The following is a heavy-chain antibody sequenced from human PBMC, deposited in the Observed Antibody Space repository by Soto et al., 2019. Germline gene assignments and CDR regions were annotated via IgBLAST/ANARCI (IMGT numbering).Heavy chain of an antibody. J-gene: IGHJ4*02. CDR2: IYYSGST. CDR3: ARVQIPSNVGATNFDY. V-gene: IGHV4-61*01. Sequence: PSETRSLTCAVSGVSVITGSYYWSWSRQPAGKRLEWIGYIYYSGSTNYNPSLESRVTLSVDTSKNQFSLKLSSVTAADTAMYYCARVQIPSNVGATNFDYWGQGTLVTVSS. D-gene: IGHD1-26*01. CDR1: GVSVITGSYY.